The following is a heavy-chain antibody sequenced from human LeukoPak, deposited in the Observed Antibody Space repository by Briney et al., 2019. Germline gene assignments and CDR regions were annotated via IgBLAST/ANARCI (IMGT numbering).Heavy chain of an antibody. CDR2: IYSGGTT. CDR3: ARDPHYYDSSGYYYGAFDI. CDR1: GFTVSTNS. J-gene: IGHJ3*02. V-gene: IGHV3-53*04. D-gene: IGHD3-22*01. Sequence: GGSLRLSCAASGFTVSTNSMSWVRQAPGKGLEWVSTIYSGGTTYYADSVMGRFTISRHNSRNTLYLQMNSLRAEDTAVYYCARDPHYYDSSGYYYGAFDIWGQGTMVTVSS.